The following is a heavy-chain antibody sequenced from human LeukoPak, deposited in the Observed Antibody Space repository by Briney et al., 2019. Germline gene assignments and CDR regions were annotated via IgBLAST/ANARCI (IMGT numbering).Heavy chain of an antibody. Sequence: GRSLRLSCTASGFTFGDYAMSWVRQAPGKGLEWVGFIRSKAYGGTTEYAASVKGRFTISRDDSKSIAYLQMNSLKIEDTAVYYCTRMGIVLLWFGECDYWGQGTLVTVSS. CDR3: TRMGIVLLWFGECDY. CDR1: GFTFGDYA. J-gene: IGHJ4*02. CDR2: IRSKAYGGTT. D-gene: IGHD3-10*01. V-gene: IGHV3-49*04.